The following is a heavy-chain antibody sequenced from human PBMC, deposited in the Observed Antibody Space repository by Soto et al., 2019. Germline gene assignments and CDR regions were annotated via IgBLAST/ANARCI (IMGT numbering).Heavy chain of an antibody. CDR3: AKEIVGAINY. J-gene: IGHJ4*02. CDR2: ISWNSGKI. Sequence: EVQLVESGGGLVQPGRSLRLSCAASGFTFDDYAMHWVRQAPGKGLEWVSGISWNSGKIGYADSVKGRFTISRDNANNSLYLQMNSLRPEETAFYYCAKEIVGAINYWGQGTLVTVSS. D-gene: IGHD1-26*01. CDR1: GFTFDDYA. V-gene: IGHV3-9*01.